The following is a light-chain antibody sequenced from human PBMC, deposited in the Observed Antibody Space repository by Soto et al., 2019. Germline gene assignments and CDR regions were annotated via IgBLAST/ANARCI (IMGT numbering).Light chain of an antibody. CDR1: SSDVGGYNY. J-gene: IGLJ1*01. CDR3: SSYTSSSTYV. Sequence: QSVLTQPASVSGSPGQSITISCTGTSSDVGGYNYVSWYQRHPGKAPKLMIYDVSNRPSGVSNRFSGSKSGNTASLTISGLQAEDEADYYCSSYTSSSTYVFGPGTKATVL. V-gene: IGLV2-14*01. CDR2: DVS.